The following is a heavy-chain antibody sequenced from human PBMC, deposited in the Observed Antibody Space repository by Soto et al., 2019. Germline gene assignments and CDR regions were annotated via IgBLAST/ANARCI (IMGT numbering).Heavy chain of an antibody. CDR1: GFTFSSYA. J-gene: IGHJ4*02. CDR3: AKGHHSSGWYMIFDY. V-gene: IGHV3-23*01. D-gene: IGHD6-19*01. Sequence: GGSLRLSCAASGFTFSSYAMSWVRQAPGKGLEWVSAISGSGGSTYYADSVKGRFTISRDNSKNTLYLQMNSLRAEDTAVYYCAKGHHSSGWYMIFDYWGQGTLVTVSS. CDR2: ISGSGGST.